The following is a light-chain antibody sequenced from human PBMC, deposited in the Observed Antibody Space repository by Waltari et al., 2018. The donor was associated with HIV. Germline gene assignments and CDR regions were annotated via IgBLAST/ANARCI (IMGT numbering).Light chain of an antibody. CDR3: GTWDTSLNAGV. CDR2: DNH. V-gene: IGLV1-51*01. J-gene: IGLJ2*01. CDR1: TPNLGNNF. Sequence: QSVLTQPPAVSAAPGQKVTISCPGTTPNLGNNFVPWYQKLPGTAPKLLIFDNHKRPSGVSDRFSASKSATSATLDITGLHTGDEAEYYCGTWDTSLNAGVFGGGTKVSVL.